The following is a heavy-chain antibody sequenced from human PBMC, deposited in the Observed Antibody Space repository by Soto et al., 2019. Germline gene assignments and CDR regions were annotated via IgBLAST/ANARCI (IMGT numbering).Heavy chain of an antibody. V-gene: IGHV5-51*01. J-gene: IGHJ6*02. CDR2: IYPGDADT. CDR1: GYNFRHYY. Sequence: XEALKISSPGSGYNFRHYYIAWVRQMPGRGLEAVGPIYPGDADTRYNPSVQGQVTICVDRSTDTAYLKWNRLKDSDSGTYEFAKLRKVTTTVGKMSFDVWGQGNTVTVSS. CDR3: AKLRKVTTTVGKMSFDV. D-gene: IGHD1-7*01.